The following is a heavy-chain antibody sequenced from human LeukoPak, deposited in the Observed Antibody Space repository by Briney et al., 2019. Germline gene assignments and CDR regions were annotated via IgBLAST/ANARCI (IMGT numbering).Heavy chain of an antibody. V-gene: IGHV1-2*06. CDR1: GYTFTGYY. Sequence: VASVKVSCKASGYTFTGYYMHWVRQAPGQGLEWMGRINPNSGGTNYEQKFQGRVTMTRDTSIGTAYMELSGLRSDDTAVYYCARVVTATGMDVWGQGTTVTVSS. CDR3: ARVVTATGMDV. J-gene: IGHJ6*02. CDR2: INPNSGGT. D-gene: IGHD2-21*02.